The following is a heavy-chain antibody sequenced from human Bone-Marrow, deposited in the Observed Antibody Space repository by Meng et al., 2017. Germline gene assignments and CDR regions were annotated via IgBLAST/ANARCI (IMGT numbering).Heavy chain of an antibody. Sequence: GSLRLSCTVSGGSISSSSYYWGWIRQPPEKGLEWIGSIYYSGSTYYNPSLKSRVTISVDTSKNQFSLKLSSVTAADTAVYYCARDLSGSYYLSWFDPWGQGTLVTVSS. CDR2: IYYSGST. V-gene: IGHV4-39*07. J-gene: IGHJ5*02. D-gene: IGHD1-26*01. CDR1: GGSISSSSYY. CDR3: ARDLSGSYYLSWFDP.